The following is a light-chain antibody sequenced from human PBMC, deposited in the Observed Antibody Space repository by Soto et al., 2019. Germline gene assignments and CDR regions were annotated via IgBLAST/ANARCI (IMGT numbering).Light chain of an antibody. J-gene: IGKJ1*01. CDR1: QSISGW. V-gene: IGKV1-5*03. CDR3: QQYNNYGSWT. Sequence: DIQMTQSPSTLSASVGDRVTITCRASQSISGWLAWYQQKPGKAPNLLIYKASSLESGVPSRFSGSGSGTEFTLTISSLQPDDFATYYCQQYNNYGSWTFGQGTKVEIK. CDR2: KAS.